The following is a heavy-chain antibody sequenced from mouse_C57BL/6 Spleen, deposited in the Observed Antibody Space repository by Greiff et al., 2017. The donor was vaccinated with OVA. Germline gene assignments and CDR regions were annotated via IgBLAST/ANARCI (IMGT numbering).Heavy chain of an antibody. CDR2: INPSNGGT. J-gene: IGHJ4*01. CDR1: GYTFTSYW. V-gene: IGHV1-53*01. CDR3: ARCRPTIVTYYAMDY. Sequence: QVQLQQSGTELVKPGASVKLSCKASGYTFTSYWMHWVKQRPGQGLEWIGNINPSNGGTNYNEKFKSKATLTVDKSSSTAYMQLSSLTSEDSAVYYCARCRPTIVTYYAMDYWGQGTSVTVSS. D-gene: IGHD2-5*01.